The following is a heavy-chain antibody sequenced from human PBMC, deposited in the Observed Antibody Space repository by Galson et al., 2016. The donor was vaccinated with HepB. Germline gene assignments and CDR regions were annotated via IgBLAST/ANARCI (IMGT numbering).Heavy chain of an antibody. CDR1: GFTVSSHY. D-gene: IGHD2-21*02. Sequence: SLRLSCAASGFTVSSHYMSWVRQPPGKGLEWVSAIYGGGDTYYVDSVKGRFTISRDNSENTLYLQMNNLRAEDTAVYYCASRSRGDFNLINYWGQGTLVTVSS. CDR2: IYGGGDT. V-gene: IGHV3-53*01. CDR3: ASRSRGDFNLINY. J-gene: IGHJ4*02.